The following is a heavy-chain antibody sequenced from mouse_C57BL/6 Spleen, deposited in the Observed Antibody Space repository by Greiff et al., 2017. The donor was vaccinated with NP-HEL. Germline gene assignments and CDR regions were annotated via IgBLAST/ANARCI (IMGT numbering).Heavy chain of an antibody. J-gene: IGHJ3*01. Sequence: QVQLQQSGAELVRPGTSVKVSCKASGYSFTNYLIEWVKQRPGQGLEWIGVINPGSGGTNYNEKFKGKATLTADKSSSTAYMQLSSLTSEDSAVYFCAWGDYGSSPFAYWGQGTLVTVSA. CDR2: INPGSGGT. V-gene: IGHV1-54*01. CDR1: GYSFTNYL. CDR3: AWGDYGSSPFAY. D-gene: IGHD1-1*01.